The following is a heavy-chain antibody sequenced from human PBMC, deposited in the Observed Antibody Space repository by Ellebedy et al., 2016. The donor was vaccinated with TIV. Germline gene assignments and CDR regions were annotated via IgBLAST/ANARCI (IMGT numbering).Heavy chain of an antibody. Sequence: SETLSLXXTVSGGSISSESYHWGWVRQPPGKGLEWIASIYYLGNTYYNPSLKSRVTISIDTSKNQFSLKLSSVTTADTAVYYCARRHTRGRYELLWGQGTLVTVSS. CDR1: GGSISSESYH. V-gene: IGHV4-39*01. CDR3: ARRHTRGRYELL. CDR2: IYYLGNT. J-gene: IGHJ4*02. D-gene: IGHD2-2*01.